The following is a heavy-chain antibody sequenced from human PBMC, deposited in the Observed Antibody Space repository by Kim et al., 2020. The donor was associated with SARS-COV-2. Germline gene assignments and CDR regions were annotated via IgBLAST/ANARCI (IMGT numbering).Heavy chain of an antibody. V-gene: IGHV3-11*06. D-gene: IGHD2-15*01. Sequence: GRFTISRDNAKNSLFLQMNSLRGEDTAVYYCAIAGYCSGGTCYGAGWFDPWGQGTLVTVSS. CDR3: AIAGYCSGGTCYGAGWFDP. J-gene: IGHJ5*02.